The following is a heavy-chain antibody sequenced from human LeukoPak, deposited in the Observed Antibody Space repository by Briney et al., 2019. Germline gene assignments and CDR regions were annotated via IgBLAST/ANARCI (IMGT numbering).Heavy chain of an antibody. D-gene: IGHD5-18*01. J-gene: IGHJ4*02. CDR3: ARVPQVTAMALSFDY. Sequence: ASVKVSCKASGYTFTSYGISWVRQAPGQGLEWMGWISAYNGITNYAQKLQGRVTMTTDTSTSTAYMELRSLRSDDTAVYYCARVPQVTAMALSFDYWGQGTLVTVSS. CDR1: GYTFTSYG. V-gene: IGHV1-18*01. CDR2: ISAYNGIT.